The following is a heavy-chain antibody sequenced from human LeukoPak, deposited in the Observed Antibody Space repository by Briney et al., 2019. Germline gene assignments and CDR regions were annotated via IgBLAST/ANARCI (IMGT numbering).Heavy chain of an antibody. V-gene: IGHV3-13*01. Sequence: PGGSLRLSCAASGFTFSSYDMHWVRQATGKGLEWVSAIGTAGDTYYPGSVKGRFTISRENAKSSLYLQMNSLRAGDTAVYYCARATGTWYFDYWGQGTLVTVSS. D-gene: IGHD1-1*01. CDR1: GFTFSSYD. CDR2: IGTAGDT. CDR3: ARATGTWYFDY. J-gene: IGHJ4*02.